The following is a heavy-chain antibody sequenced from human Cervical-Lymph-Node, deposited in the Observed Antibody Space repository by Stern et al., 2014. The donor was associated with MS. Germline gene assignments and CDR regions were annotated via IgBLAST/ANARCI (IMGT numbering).Heavy chain of an antibody. Sequence: VHLVESGAEVKKPGSSVKVSCKASGGTFSSYAISWLRQAPGQGLEWMGRIIPTLGIANYAQKFQGRVTITADKSTSTAYMDLSSLRSEDTATYYCARDNGDYGLWGQGTLVTVSS. CDR3: ARDNGDYGL. CDR1: GGTFSSYA. D-gene: IGHD4-17*01. V-gene: IGHV1-69*09. J-gene: IGHJ4*02. CDR2: IIPTLGIA.